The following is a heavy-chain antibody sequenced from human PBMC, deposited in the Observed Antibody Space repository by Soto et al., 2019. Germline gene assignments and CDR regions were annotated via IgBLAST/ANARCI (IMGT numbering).Heavy chain of an antibody. CDR3: ARVGGSVGSWYSAFDI. CDR1: GGSISSGDYY. V-gene: IGHV4-30-4*01. CDR2: IYYSGST. J-gene: IGHJ3*02. D-gene: IGHD6-13*01. Sequence: LTCTVSGGSISSGDYYWSWIRQPPGKGLEWIGYIYYSGSTYYNPSLKSRVTISVDTSKNQFSPKLSSVTAADTAVYYCARVGGSVGSWYSAFDIWGQGTMVTVSS.